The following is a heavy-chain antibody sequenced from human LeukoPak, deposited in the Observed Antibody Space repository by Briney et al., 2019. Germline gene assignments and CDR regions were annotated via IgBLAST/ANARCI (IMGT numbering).Heavy chain of an antibody. CDR2: IYYSGST. CDR3: ARHFFVGAEDAFDI. D-gene: IGHD2/OR15-2a*01. V-gene: IGHV4-59*08. CDR1: GGSISSYY. Sequence: SETLSLTCTVSGGSISSYYWSWIRQPPGRGLEWIGYIYYSGSTKYDLSLKSRVTISVDTSKTQFSLKLSSVTAADTAVYYCARHFFVGAEDAFDIWGQGTMVTVSS. J-gene: IGHJ3*02.